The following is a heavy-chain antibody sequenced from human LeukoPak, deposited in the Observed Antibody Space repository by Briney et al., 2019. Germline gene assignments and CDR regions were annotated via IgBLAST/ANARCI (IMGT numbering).Heavy chain of an antibody. CDR3: ARDLEGLLPVDH. CDR2: VDPEDDEA. D-gene: IGHD3-3*01. J-gene: IGHJ4*02. Sequence: ASVTLSCTASVYTFTDYYIHWVHQAPGKGLEWMGRVDPEDDEAIYAEKFQGRVTITADTSTDTAYMELSSLRSEDTAVYYCARDLEGLLPVDHWGQGTLVTVSS. CDR1: VYTFTDYY. V-gene: IGHV1-69-2*01.